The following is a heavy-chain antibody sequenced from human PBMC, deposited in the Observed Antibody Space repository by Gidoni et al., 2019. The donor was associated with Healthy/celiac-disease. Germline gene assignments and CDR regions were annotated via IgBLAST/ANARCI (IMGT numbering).Heavy chain of an antibody. CDR1: GFHFDDYA. Sequence: EVQLVESGGGLVQPGRSLRLSCAASGFHFDDYAMHWVRQAPGKGLEWVSGISWNSGSIGYADSVKGRFTISRDNAKNSLYLQMNSLRAEDTALYYCAKGRVAAAGTGLFDYWGQGTLVTVSS. D-gene: IGHD6-13*01. V-gene: IGHV3-9*01. CDR2: ISWNSGSI. J-gene: IGHJ4*02. CDR3: AKGRVAAAGTGLFDY.